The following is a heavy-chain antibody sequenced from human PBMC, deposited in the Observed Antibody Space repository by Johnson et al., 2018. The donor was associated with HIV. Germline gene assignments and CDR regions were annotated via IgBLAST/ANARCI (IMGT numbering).Heavy chain of an antibody. CDR3: ARCDSSSPLRAFDI. CDR1: GFTFSRYW. V-gene: IGHV3-7*01. D-gene: IGHD6-6*01. Sequence: VQLVESGGGLIQPGGSPRLSCAASGFTFSRYWMSWVRQAPGKGLEWVANIKQDGSEKYYVDSVKGRFTISRDNAKNSLYLQMNSLRAEDTAVYYCARCDSSSPLRAFDIWGQGTMVAVSS. CDR2: IKQDGSEK. J-gene: IGHJ3*02.